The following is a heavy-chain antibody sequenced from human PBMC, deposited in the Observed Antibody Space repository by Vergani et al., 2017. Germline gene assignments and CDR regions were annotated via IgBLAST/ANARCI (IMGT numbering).Heavy chain of an antibody. J-gene: IGHJ5*02. CDR2: IYYSGST. CDR3: ARERSRDYDFWSGYYISNWFDP. V-gene: IGHV4-30-4*01. Sequence: QVQLQESGPGLVKPSQTLSLTCTVSGGSIRSGDYYWSWIRQPPGKGLEWIGYIYYSGSTYYNPSLKRRVTISVDTSKNQFSLKLSSVTAADTAVYYCARERSRDYDFWSGYYISNWFDPWGQGTLVTVSS. D-gene: IGHD3-3*01. CDR1: GGSIRSGDYY.